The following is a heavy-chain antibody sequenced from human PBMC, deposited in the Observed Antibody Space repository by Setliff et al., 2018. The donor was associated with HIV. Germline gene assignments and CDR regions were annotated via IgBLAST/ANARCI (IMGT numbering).Heavy chain of an antibody. J-gene: IGHJ4*02. CDR1: GDFRNIQW. CDR3: AKQPGGHSFFDL. V-gene: IGHV4-59*11. Sequence: PSETLSLTCTVSGDFRNIQWWTWMRQSPGLGLQWIGSIHHIGSTYYDPSLKNRVTLSVDTSNNQVSLTLTSVTAADTAVYYCAKQPGGHSFFDLWGQGILVTVSS. CDR2: IHHIGST. D-gene: IGHD1-1*01.